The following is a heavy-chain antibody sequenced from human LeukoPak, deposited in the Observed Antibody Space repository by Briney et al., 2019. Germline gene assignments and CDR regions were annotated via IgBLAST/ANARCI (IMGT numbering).Heavy chain of an antibody. CDR3: ARGGSGSGYYYGMDV. V-gene: IGHV4-34*01. Sequence: SETLSLTCAVYGGSFSGYYWSWIRQPPGKGLEWIGEINHSGSTSYNPSLKSRVTISVDTSKNQFSLKLSSVTAADTAVYYCARGGSGSGYYYGMDVWGKGTTVTVSS. CDR2: INHSGST. CDR1: GGSFSGYY. J-gene: IGHJ6*04. D-gene: IGHD3-10*01.